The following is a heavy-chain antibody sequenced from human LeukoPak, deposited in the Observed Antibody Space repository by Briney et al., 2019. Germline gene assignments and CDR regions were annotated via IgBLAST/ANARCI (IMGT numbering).Heavy chain of an antibody. D-gene: IGHD5-18*01. Sequence: GGSLRLFCAAPGFTFSSYSMNWVRQAPGKGLEWVSSISSSSSYIYYADSVKGRFTISRDNAKNSLYLQMNSLRAEDTAVYYCARVYHSYGVDYWGQGTLVTVSS. CDR3: ARVYHSYGVDY. CDR1: GFTFSSYS. J-gene: IGHJ4*02. V-gene: IGHV3-21*01. CDR2: ISSSSSYI.